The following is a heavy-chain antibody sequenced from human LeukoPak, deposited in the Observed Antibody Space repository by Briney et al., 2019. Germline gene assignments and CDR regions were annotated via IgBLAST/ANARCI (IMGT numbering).Heavy chain of an antibody. CDR1: GGSISSYY. D-gene: IGHD2-8*01. CDR2: IYYSGST. CDR3: ARDGLGYAIFDI. V-gene: IGHV4-59*01. J-gene: IGHJ3*02. Sequence: SXXLSLTCTVSGGSISSYYWGWIRQPAGKGLEWIGYIYYSGSTTYNPSLKSRVTISVDTSKNQFSLKLSSVTAADTAVYYCARDGLGYAIFDIWGQGTMVTVSS.